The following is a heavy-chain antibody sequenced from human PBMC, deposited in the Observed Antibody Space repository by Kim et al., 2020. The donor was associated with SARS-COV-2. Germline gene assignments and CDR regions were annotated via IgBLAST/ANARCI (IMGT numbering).Heavy chain of an antibody. CDR1: GGSISSYY. V-gene: IGHV4-59*01. D-gene: IGHD5-12*01. CDR3: ARDRLSGYDSGHWFDPFLGGGYDSGHWFDP. J-gene: IGHJ5*02. CDR2: IYYSGST. Sequence: SETLSLTCTVSGGSISSYYWSWIRQPPGKGLEWIGYIYYSGSTNYNPSLKSRVTISVDTSKNQFSLKLSSVTAADTAEYYCARDRLSGYDSGHWFDPFLGGGYDSGHWFDPWGQGTLVTVSS.